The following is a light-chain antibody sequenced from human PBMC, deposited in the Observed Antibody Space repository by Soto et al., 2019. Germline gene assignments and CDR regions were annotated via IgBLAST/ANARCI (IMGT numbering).Light chain of an antibody. V-gene: IGLV2-14*01. CDR1: SSDVGGYDY. CDR3: SSYSISTAYL. Sequence: LTQPASVSGSPGQSITISVTGTSSDVGGYDYVSWYQLHPGKAPKLMVFEVNNRPSGVSYRFSGSKSGNTASLTISGLQAEDEADYFCSSYSISTAYLFGTGTKVTVL. CDR2: EVN. J-gene: IGLJ1*01.